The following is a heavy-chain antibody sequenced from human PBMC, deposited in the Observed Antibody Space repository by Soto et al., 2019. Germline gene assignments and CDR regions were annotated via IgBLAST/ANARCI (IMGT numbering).Heavy chain of an antibody. CDR3: ARVVGDGYNFLYYYYGMDV. CDR1: GGSVSSGSYY. J-gene: IGHJ6*02. CDR2: IYYSGST. Sequence: SETLSLTCTVSGGSVSSGSYYWSWIRQPPGKGLEWIGYIYYSGSTNYNPSLKSRVTISVDTSKNQFSLKLSSVTAADTAVYYCARVVGDGYNFLYYYYGMDVWGQGTTVTVSS. V-gene: IGHV4-61*01. D-gene: IGHD5-12*01.